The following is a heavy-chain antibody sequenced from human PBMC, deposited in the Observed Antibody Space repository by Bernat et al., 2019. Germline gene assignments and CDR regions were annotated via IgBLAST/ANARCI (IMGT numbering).Heavy chain of an antibody. J-gene: IGHJ3*01. CDR3: ATTRTVDPFAFGV. V-gene: IGHV3-23*01. CDR2: ISGGNGAAT. CDR1: GFTFSGYA. Sequence: EGQLSESGGGLVQPGGSLRLSCAASGFTFSGYAMSWVRQAPGKGLEWVSAISGGNGAATYYADSANGRFTISRDNSRNTLFLQMHSLRAEDTALYYCATTRTVDPFAFGVWGQGTMVTVSP. D-gene: IGHD4-23*01.